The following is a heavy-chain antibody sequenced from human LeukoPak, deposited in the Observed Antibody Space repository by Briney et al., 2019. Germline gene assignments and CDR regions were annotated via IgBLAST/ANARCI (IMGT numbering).Heavy chain of an antibody. CDR2: IIPMLGTA. J-gene: IGHJ6*02. V-gene: IGHV1-69*13. D-gene: IGHD4-23*01. CDR3: ARESLPYGGNSFGHYYGMDV. CDR1: EGTFSSYA. Sequence: SVKVSCKASEGTFSSYAISWVRQAPGQGHEWMGQIIPMLGTASYAQRFQGRVTLTADESTSTAYMELSSLRSEDTAVYYCARESLPYGGNSFGHYYGMDVWGQGTTVTVSS.